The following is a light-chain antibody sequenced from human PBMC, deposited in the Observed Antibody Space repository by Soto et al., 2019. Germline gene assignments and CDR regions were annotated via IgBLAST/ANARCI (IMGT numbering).Light chain of an antibody. Sequence: QSALTQPGSVSGSPGQSITISCTGTSSDVGGYDYVSWYQLHPGKAPKLMVFEVSNRPSGVSYRFSGSKSGNAASLTISGLQAEDEADYFCSSYSISTAYLFGTGTKVTVL. CDR1: SSDVGGYDY. V-gene: IGLV2-14*01. CDR2: EVS. J-gene: IGLJ1*01. CDR3: SSYSISTAYL.